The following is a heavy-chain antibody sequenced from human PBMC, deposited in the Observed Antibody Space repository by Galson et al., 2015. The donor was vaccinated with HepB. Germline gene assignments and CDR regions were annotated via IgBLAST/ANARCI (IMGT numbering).Heavy chain of an antibody. V-gene: IGHV1-69*13. CDR1: GGTFSSYA. CDR3: ARDRDRHTAMAADQHPFDGY. D-gene: IGHD5-18*01. J-gene: IGHJ4*02. CDR2: IIPIFGTA. Sequence: SVKVSCKASGGTFSSYAISWVRQAPGQGLEWMGGIIPIFGTANYAQKFQGRVTITADESTSTAYMELSSLRSEDTAVYYCARDRDRHTAMAADQHPFDGYWGQGTLVTVSS.